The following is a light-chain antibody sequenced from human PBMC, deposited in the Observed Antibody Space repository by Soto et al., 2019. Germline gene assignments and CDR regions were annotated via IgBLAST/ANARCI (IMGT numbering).Light chain of an antibody. CDR3: TSWTTSTTMI. J-gene: IGLJ2*01. Sequence: QSVLTQPASVSGSPGQSITISCTGTSSDIGAYNFVSWYQQHPGKAPKLMLYDVNTRPSGVSNRFSGSKSGNTASLTISGLQSEDEAAYYCTSWTTSTTMIFGGGTQLTVL. V-gene: IGLV2-14*03. CDR2: DVN. CDR1: SSDIGAYNF.